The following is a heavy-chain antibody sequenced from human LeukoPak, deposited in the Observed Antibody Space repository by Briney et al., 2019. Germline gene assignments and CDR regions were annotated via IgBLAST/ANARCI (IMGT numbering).Heavy chain of an antibody. Sequence: GGSLRLSCAASGFTFRSYGMSWVRQAPGKGLEWVSGISGSGGSTYYADSVKGRFNISRDNSKNTLYLQMNSLRAEDTAVYYCAKGERGLLWFGELFYYFEYWGQGILVTVSS. D-gene: IGHD3-10*01. CDR3: AKGERGLLWFGELFYYFEY. J-gene: IGHJ4*02. CDR1: GFTFRSYG. CDR2: ISGSGGST. V-gene: IGHV3-23*01.